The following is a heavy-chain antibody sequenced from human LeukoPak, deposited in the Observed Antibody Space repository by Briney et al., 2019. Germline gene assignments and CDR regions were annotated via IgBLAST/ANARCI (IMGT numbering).Heavy chain of an antibody. CDR3: TRHTVVTGPFDY. V-gene: IGHV3-73*01. J-gene: IGHJ4*02. D-gene: IGHD2-21*02. CDR2: IRRKANSYAT. Sequence: GGSLRLSCAASGFTFSGSAMHWVRQASGKGVEWVGRIRRKANSYATAYAASVKGRFTISRDDSKNTAYLQMNSLKTEDTAVYYCTRHTVVTGPFDYWGQGTLVTVSS. CDR1: GFTFSGSA.